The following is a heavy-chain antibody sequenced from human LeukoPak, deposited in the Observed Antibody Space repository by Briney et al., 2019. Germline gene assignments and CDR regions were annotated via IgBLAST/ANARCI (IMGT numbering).Heavy chain of an antibody. CDR2: IIPIFGTA. Sequence: ASVKVSCKASGGTFSSYAISWVRQAPGQGLEWMGGIIPIFGTANYAQKFQGRVTITTDESTSTAYMELSSLRSEDTAVYYCARTDSGGRSWYFDYWGQGTLVTVSS. CDR3: ARTDSGGRSWYFDY. CDR1: GGTFSSYA. D-gene: IGHD2-15*01. J-gene: IGHJ4*02. V-gene: IGHV1-69*05.